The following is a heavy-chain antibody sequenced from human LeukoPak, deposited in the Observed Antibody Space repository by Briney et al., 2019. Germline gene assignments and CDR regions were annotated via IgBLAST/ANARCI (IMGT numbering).Heavy chain of an antibody. D-gene: IGHD5-24*01. CDR2: IKQDGSEK. J-gene: IGHJ4*02. Sequence: GGSLRLSCAASGFTFSSYWMSWVRQAPGKGLEWVANIKQDGSEKYYVDSVKGRFTISRDNAKNSLYLQMNSLRAEDTAVYYCAKEGLLRLQLWVDYWGQGTLVTVSS. CDR3: AKEGLLRLQLWVDY. V-gene: IGHV3-7*01. CDR1: GFTFSSYW.